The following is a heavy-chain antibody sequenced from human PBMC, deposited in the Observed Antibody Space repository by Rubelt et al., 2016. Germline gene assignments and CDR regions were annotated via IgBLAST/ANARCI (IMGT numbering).Heavy chain of an antibody. CDR3: AKGGGGYPQDY. V-gene: IGHV1-2*02. J-gene: IGHJ4*02. CDR2: INPNSGRA. CDR1: GYTFTGYY. D-gene: IGHD1-26*01. Sequence: QVQLVQSGAEVKKPGASVRVSCKASGYTFTGYYMNWVRQAPGQGLEWVGCINPNSGRADYAPKFQARVTITRYTSTSTGYMELDRRTSDDTAVYYCAKGGGGYPQDYWGQGTLVTVSS.